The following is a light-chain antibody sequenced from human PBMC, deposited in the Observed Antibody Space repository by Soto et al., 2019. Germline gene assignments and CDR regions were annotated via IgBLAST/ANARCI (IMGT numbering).Light chain of an antibody. V-gene: IGLV2-14*01. J-gene: IGLJ1*01. CDR2: EVS. Sequence: QSALTQPASVSGSLGQSITISCTGTSSDVGAYNYVSWYQQHPGKAPKLMIYEVSNRPSGVSNRFSGSKSGNTASLTISGLQAEDEADYYCSSYTSGTTYVFGTGTKLTVL. CDR3: SSYTSGTTYV. CDR1: SSDVGAYNY.